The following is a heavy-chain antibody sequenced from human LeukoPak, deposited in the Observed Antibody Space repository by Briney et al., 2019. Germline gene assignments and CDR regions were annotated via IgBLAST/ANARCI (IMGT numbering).Heavy chain of an antibody. V-gene: IGHV3-30*02. D-gene: IGHD1-26*01. CDR2: IRYDGTKQ. CDR3: AGGRPLPAY. Sequence: GGSLRLSCAASGFTFSNHGMQWVRQAPCKGLEWVAFIRYDGTKQFYADSVKGRCTISRDNSKNTLYLQMNSLRAEDTAVYYCAGGRPLPAYWGQGTLVTVSS. J-gene: IGHJ4*02. CDR1: GFTFSNHG.